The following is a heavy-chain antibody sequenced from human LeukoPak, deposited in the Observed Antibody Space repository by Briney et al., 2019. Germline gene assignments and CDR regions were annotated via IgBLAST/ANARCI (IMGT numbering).Heavy chain of an antibody. CDR2: TFQGGGEI. J-gene: IGHJ4*02. V-gene: IGHV3-23*01. CDR3: ARDAPYSSGWYGDGFDY. CDR1: GFTFSDFA. Sequence: GGSLRLSCAASGFTFSDFAMIWVRQPPGKGLEWVSSTFQGGGEIHYADSVRGRFTISRDNSRSTLFLQMNSLRAEDTALYYCARDAPYSSGWYGDGFDYWGQGTLVTVSS. D-gene: IGHD6-19*01.